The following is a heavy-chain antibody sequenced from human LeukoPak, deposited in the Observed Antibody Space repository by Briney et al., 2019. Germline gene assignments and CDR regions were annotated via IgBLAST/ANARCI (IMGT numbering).Heavy chain of an antibody. CDR3: ARAGEYCGGDCYSYYFDY. CDR2: IIPILGIA. V-gene: IGHV1-69*04. Sequence: SVKVSCKASGGTFSSYAISWVRQAPGQGLEWMGRIIPILGIANYAQKFQGRVTITADKSTSTTYMELSSLRSEDTAVYYCARAGEYCGGDCYSYYFDYWGQGTLVTVSS. J-gene: IGHJ4*02. D-gene: IGHD2-21*02. CDR1: GGTFSSYA.